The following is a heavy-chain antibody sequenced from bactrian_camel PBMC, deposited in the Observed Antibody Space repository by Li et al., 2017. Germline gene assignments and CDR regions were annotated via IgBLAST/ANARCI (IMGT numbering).Heavy chain of an antibody. CDR1: GHRYSTFC. J-gene: IGHJ4*01. D-gene: IGHD5*01. V-gene: IGHV3S40*01. CDR2: IYIGVGGST. Sequence: DVQLVESGGGAAQAGGSLTLSCAASGHRYSTFCMAWFRQAPGKEREGVASIYIGVGGSTSIGDSVKGRFTISADNAKNTVYLQMNSLKAEDTAMYYCAGGYIGSRCDLAATSYNYWGQGTQVTVS. CDR3: AGGYIGSRCDLAATSYNY.